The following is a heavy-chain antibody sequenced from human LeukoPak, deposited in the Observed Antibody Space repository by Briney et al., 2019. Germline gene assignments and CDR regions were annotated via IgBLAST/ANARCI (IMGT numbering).Heavy chain of an antibody. J-gene: IGHJ3*02. Sequence: SETLSPTCTVSGVSISSYYWSWVRQPPGKGLEWIGEIYHSGSTNYNPSLKSRVTISVDKSKNQFSLKLSSVTAADTAVYYCARLFGDYVPFDIWGQGTMVTVSS. V-gene: IGHV4-59*12. CDR3: ARLFGDYVPFDI. CDR1: GVSISSYY. D-gene: IGHD4-17*01. CDR2: IYHSGST.